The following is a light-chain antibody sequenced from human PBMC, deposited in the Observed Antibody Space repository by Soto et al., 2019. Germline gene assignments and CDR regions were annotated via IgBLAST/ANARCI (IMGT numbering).Light chain of an antibody. J-gene: IGKJ2*01. CDR1: QSVRSSY. CDR3: QQYGSSLYT. V-gene: IGKV3-20*01. Sequence: EIVLTQSPGTLSLSPGERATLSCRASQSVRSSYLAWYQQKPGQAPRLLIYGASSRATGIPDRFSGSGSGTDFTLTISRLEPEDFAVYYCQQYGSSLYTFGQGPKLEIK. CDR2: GAS.